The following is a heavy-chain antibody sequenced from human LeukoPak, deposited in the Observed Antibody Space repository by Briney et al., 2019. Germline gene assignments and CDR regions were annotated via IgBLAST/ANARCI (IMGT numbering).Heavy chain of an antibody. CDR1: GFTFSSYA. Sequence: PGGSLRLSCAASGFTFSSYAMSWVRQAPGKGLEWVSAIGGSDGTTYYADSVKGRFTISGDNSKNTLYLQMNSLRADDTAVYYCARGFTPNYWGQGTLVTVSS. J-gene: IGHJ4*02. CDR3: ARGFTPNY. V-gene: IGHV3-23*01. CDR2: IGGSDGTT.